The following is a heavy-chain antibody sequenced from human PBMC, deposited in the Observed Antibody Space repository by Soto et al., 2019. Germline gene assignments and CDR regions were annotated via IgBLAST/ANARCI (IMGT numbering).Heavy chain of an antibody. J-gene: IGHJ6*02. CDR3: ARAVGYCSSTSCLMDV. CDR2: IWYDGSNK. V-gene: IGHV3-33*01. CDR1: GFTFGSYG. D-gene: IGHD2-2*01. Sequence: GGSLRLSCAASGFTFGSYGMHWVRQAPGKGLEWVAVIWYDGSNKYYADSVKGRFTISRDNSKNTLYLQMNSLRAEDTAVYYCARAVGYCSSTSCLMDVWGQGTTVTVS.